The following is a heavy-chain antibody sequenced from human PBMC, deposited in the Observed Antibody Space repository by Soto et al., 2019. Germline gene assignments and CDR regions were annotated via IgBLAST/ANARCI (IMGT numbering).Heavy chain of an antibody. D-gene: IGHD3-10*01. CDR2: ISGSGGST. Sequence: PGGSLRLSCAASGFTFSSYAMSWVRQAPGKGLEWVSAISGSGGSTYYADSVKGRFTISRDNSKNTLYVQMNNLRAEDTAKYYCAKRFFGSGSPPGAFDVWGPGTMVTVSS. V-gene: IGHV3-23*01. CDR1: GFTFSSYA. CDR3: AKRFFGSGSPPGAFDV. J-gene: IGHJ3*01.